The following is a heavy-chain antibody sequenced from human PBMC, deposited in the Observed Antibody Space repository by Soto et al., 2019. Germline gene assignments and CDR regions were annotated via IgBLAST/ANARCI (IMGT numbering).Heavy chain of an antibody. CDR1: VFTFSSYA. V-gene: IGHV3-23*01. CDR3: AKLDYYDSSGYLDY. Sequence: SLRLSCAASVFTFSSYAMSWVRQAPGKGLEWVSAISGSGGSTYYADSVKGRFTISRDNSKNTLYLQMNSLRAEDTAVYYCAKLDYYDSSGYLDYWGQGTLVTV. J-gene: IGHJ4*02. D-gene: IGHD3-22*01. CDR2: ISGSGGST.